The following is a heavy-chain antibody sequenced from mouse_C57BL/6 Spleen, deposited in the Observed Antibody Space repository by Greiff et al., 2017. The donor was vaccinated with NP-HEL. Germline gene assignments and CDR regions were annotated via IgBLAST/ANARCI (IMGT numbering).Heavy chain of an antibody. D-gene: IGHD3-2*02. J-gene: IGHJ3*01. Sequence: DVMLVESGGGLVQPKGSLKLSCAASGFTFNTYAMHWVRQAPGKGLEWVARIRSKSSNYATYYADSVKDRFTISRDDSQSMLYLQMNNLKTEDTAMYYCVRAPDSSGYVWFAYWGQGTLVTVSA. CDR1: GFTFNTYA. V-gene: IGHV10-3*01. CDR3: VRAPDSSGYVWFAY. CDR2: IRSKSSNYAT.